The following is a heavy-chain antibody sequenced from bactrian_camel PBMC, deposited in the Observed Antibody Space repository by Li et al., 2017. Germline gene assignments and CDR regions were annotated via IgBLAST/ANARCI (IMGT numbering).Heavy chain of an antibody. CDR3: AAEPGLQVVNLRKIYVKAENFEY. Sequence: HVQLVESGGGSVQAGGSLNLSCVASGDTGASYYMNWVRQAPGKGLEWVAGIDNDSSRTHYADFVKGRFTISKDNAKNTLYLQVNSLVPEDTAMYYCAAEPGLQVVNLRKIYVKAENFEYWGQGTQVTVS. CDR2: IDNDSSRT. J-gene: IGHJ4*01. V-gene: IGHV3S5*01. D-gene: IGHD5*01. CDR1: GDTGASYY.